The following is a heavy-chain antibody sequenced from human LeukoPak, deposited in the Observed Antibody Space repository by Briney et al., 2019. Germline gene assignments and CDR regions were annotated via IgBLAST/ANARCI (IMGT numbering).Heavy chain of an antibody. CDR1: GYTFTSYG. Sequence: ASVKVSCKASGYTFTSYGISWVRQAPGQGLEWMGWISAYSGNTNSAQKLQGRVTVTTDTSTSTAYMELRSLRSDDTAVYYCARFDTSYYFDYWGQGTLVTVSS. V-gene: IGHV1-18*01. CDR3: ARFDTSYYFDY. CDR2: ISAYSGNT. D-gene: IGHD3-10*01. J-gene: IGHJ4*02.